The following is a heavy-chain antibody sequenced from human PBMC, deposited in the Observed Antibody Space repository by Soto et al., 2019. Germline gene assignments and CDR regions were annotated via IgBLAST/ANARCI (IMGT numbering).Heavy chain of an antibody. CDR2: ISAYNGNT. Sequence: GASVKVSCKASGYTFTSYGISWVRQAPGQGLEWMGWISAYNGNTNYAQKLQGRVTMTTDTSTSTAYMELRSLRSDDTAVYYCARDRPGWELWYYYYGMDVWGQGTTVTVSS. CDR3: ARDRPGWELWYYYYGMDV. J-gene: IGHJ6*02. D-gene: IGHD3-16*01. CDR1: GYTFTSYG. V-gene: IGHV1-18*01.